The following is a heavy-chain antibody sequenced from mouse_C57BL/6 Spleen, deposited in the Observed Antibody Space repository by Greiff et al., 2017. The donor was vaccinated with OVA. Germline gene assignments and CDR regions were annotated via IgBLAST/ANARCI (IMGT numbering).Heavy chain of an antibody. Sequence: QVQLQQPGAELVKPGASVKLSCKASGYTFTSYWMHWVKQRPGQGLEWIGMIHPNSGSTNYNEKFKSKATLTVDKSSSTAYMQLSSLTSEDSAVYYCARVDGYYSYWYFDVWGTGTTVTVSS. CDR2: IHPNSGST. V-gene: IGHV1-64*01. CDR3: ARVDGYYSYWYFDV. CDR1: GYTFTSYW. J-gene: IGHJ1*03. D-gene: IGHD2-3*01.